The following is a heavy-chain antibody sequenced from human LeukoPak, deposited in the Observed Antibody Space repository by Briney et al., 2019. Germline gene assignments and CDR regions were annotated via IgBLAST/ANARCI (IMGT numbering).Heavy chain of an antibody. J-gene: IGHJ5*02. V-gene: IGHV5-51*01. CDR1: GYSFTSYW. D-gene: IGHD3-10*01. Sequence: ESLKISCKGSGYSFTSYWIGWVRQMPGKGLEWMGIIYPGDSDTRYSPSFQGQVTISADKSISTAYLQWSSLKASDTAMYYFARSITMVRGVPYNWFDPWGQGTLVTVSS. CDR3: ARSITMVRGVPYNWFDP. CDR2: IYPGDSDT.